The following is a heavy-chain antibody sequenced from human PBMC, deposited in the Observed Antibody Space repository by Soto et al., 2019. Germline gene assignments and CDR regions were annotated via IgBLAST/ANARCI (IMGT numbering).Heavy chain of an antibody. J-gene: IGHJ3*01. D-gene: IGHD2-2*01. CDR2: IGSGGDMI. CDR1: GFAFSGYE. Sequence: EFLLVQSGGGLVQPGGSLKLSCVGSGFAFSGYEMNWVRQAPGKGLEWVAHIGSGGDMISYADSVKGRFAIFRDNAKKTLFLQMNSLRAEDSAVYYCALLPPTYALDLWGQGTMVAVSS. CDR3: ALLPPTYALDL. V-gene: IGHV3-48*03.